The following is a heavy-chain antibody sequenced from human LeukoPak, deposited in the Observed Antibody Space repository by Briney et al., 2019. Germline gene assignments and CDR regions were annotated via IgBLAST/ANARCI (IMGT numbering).Heavy chain of an antibody. V-gene: IGHV5-51*01. Sequence: GESLKISCKDSGYSFTTHWIGWVRQMPGKGPERMGIIYPGDSDTRYSPSFQGQVTISVDKSISTAYLQWSSLKASDTAIYYCARLDGSGLFIMNRFDPWGQETLVTVSS. CDR3: ARLDGSGLFIMNRFDP. CDR1: GYSFTTHW. CDR2: IYPGDSDT. D-gene: IGHD3-10*01. J-gene: IGHJ5*02.